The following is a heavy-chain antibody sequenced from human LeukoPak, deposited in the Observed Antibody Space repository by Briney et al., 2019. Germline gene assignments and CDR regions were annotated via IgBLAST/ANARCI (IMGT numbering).Heavy chain of an antibody. Sequence: GGSLRLSCAASGFTFSSYAMHWVRQAPGKGLEWVAVISYDGSNKYYADSVKGRFTTSRDNSNNTLYLQMNSLRAEDTAVYYCARGAVVAAYSGFDPWGQGTLVTVSS. CDR2: ISYDGSNK. J-gene: IGHJ5*02. V-gene: IGHV3-30-3*01. CDR1: GFTFSSYA. CDR3: ARGAVVAAYSGFDP. D-gene: IGHD2-15*01.